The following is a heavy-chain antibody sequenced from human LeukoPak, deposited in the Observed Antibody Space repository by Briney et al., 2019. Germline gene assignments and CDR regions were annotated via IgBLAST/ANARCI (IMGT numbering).Heavy chain of an antibody. D-gene: IGHD3-22*01. Sequence: SETLSLTCTVPGGSINSHYWSWIRQPPGKGLEWIGYIYYSGGTNYNPSLKSRVTISVDTSKKQFSLRLSSVTAADTAVYYCARRGGDSSGNFDYWGQGTLVTVSS. V-gene: IGHV4-59*08. CDR2: IYYSGGT. CDR1: GGSINSHY. J-gene: IGHJ4*02. CDR3: ARRGGDSSGNFDY.